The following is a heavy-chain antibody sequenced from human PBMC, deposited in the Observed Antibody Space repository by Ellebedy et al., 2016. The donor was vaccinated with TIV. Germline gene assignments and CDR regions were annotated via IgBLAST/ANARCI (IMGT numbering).Heavy chain of an antibody. V-gene: IGHV1-18*01. CDR3: VKPWHSSSWYSNWFDP. D-gene: IGHD6-13*01. J-gene: IGHJ5*02. Sequence: ASVKVSCKASGYNFLNYGVSWVRQAPGQGLEFLGWINPYSGNTKYPQRLQGRVTMATEISTTTAYMEMRSLRSDDTAVYYCVKPWHSSSWYSNWFDPWGQGTLVTVSS. CDR2: INPYSGNT. CDR1: GYNFLNYG.